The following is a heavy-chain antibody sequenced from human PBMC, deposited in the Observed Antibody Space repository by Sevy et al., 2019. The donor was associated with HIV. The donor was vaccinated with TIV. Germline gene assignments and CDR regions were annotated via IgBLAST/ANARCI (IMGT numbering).Heavy chain of an antibody. V-gene: IGHV3-11*01. D-gene: IGHD3-3*01. CDR2: ISTYGSTI. Sequence: GGSLRLSCAASGFSFSDYYMTWIRQAPGKGLEWVSYISTYGSTIYYADSVKGRLTISRDNARNSLYLQMNSLRAEDTAVYYCARVGLRFLEWLPHYGMDVWGQGTTVTVSS. CDR1: GFSFSDYY. J-gene: IGHJ6*02. CDR3: ARVGLRFLEWLPHYGMDV.